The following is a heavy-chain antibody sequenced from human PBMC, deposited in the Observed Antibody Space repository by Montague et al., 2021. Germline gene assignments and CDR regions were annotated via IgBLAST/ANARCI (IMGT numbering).Heavy chain of an antibody. CDR1: GGSLSGHY. D-gene: IGHD6-19*01. V-gene: IGHV4-34*01. J-gene: IGHJ4*02. CDR2: TNHGGSA. Sequence: SETLSLTCGLSGGSLSGHYWSWNRQTPGKGLEWIGNTNHGGSAKYNPSLKNRVSISVGTSNNQFFLDLTSVTAADTSMYFCARGLFGTVNGQYSGGWYYFDKWGQGTMVTVSS. CDR3: ARGLFGTVNGQYSGGWYYFDK.